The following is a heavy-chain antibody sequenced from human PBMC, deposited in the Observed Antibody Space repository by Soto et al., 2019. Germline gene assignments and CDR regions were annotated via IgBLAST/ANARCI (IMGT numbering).Heavy chain of an antibody. CDR2: ISYDGSDK. CDR3: AKDSLRDIWFGEFRADY. J-gene: IGHJ4*02. CDR1: GFTFSSYG. Sequence: QVQLVESGGGVVQPGRSLRLSCAASGFTFSSYGMHWVRQAPGKGLEWVAVISYDGSDKYYADSVKGRFTISGDNSRNTLYLQMNYLRAEDTAVYYCAKDSLRDIWFGEFRADYWGQGTLVTVSS. D-gene: IGHD3-10*01. V-gene: IGHV3-30*18.